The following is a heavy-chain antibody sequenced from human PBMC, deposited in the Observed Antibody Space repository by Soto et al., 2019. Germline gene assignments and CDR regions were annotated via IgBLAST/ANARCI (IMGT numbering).Heavy chain of an antibody. CDR2: IIPIFGTA. D-gene: IGHD6-19*01. CDR3: ASRPRDSSGWPTPFDY. J-gene: IGHJ4*02. Sequence: SSYAISWVRQAPGQGLEWMGGIIPIFGTANYAQKFQGRVTITADKSTSTAYMELSSLRSEDTAVYYCASRPRDSSGWPTPFDYWGQGTLVTVSS. V-gene: IGHV1-69*06. CDR1: SSYA.